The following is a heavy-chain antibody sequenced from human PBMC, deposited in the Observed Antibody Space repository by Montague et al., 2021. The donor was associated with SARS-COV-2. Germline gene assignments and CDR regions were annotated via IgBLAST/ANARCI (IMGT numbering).Heavy chain of an antibody. J-gene: IGHJ4*02. CDR3: ASWISGVAGTDY. D-gene: IGHD6-19*01. CDR1: GSIFSNYW. Sequence: SLRLSCSASGSIFSNYWMHWVRQAPGKGLVWVSRINIDGSGTTYADSVKGRFTISRDNAKNTLYLQMNSLRAEDTAVYYCASWISGVAGTDYWGQGTLVTVSS. CDR2: INIDGSGT. V-gene: IGHV3-74*01.